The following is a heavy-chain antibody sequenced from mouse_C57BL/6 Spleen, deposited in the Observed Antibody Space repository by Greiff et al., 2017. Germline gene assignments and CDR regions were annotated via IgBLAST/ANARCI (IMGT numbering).Heavy chain of an antibody. CDR1: GYTFTDYY. J-gene: IGHJ4*01. D-gene: IGHD1-1*01. V-gene: IGHV1-76*01. CDR3: ARGDYGSTYAMDY. CDR2: IYPGSGNT. Sequence: QVQLQQSGAELVRPGASVKLSCKASGYTFTDYYINWVKQRPGQGLEWIARIYPGSGNTYYNEKFKGKATLTAEKSSSTAYMQRSSLTSEDSAVYFCARGDYGSTYAMDYWGQGTSVTVSS.